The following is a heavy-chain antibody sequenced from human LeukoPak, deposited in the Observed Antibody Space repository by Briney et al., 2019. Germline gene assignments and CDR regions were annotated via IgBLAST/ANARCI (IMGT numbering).Heavy chain of an antibody. CDR2: INHSGST. D-gene: IGHD4-11*01. V-gene: IGHV4-34*01. Sequence: SETLSLTCAVYGGSFSGYYWSWIRQPPGKGLEWIGEINHSGSTNYNPSLKSRVTISVDTSKNQFSLKLSSVTAADTAVYYCARGHSIEPYYYYYYMDVWGKGTAVTVSS. CDR1: GGSFSGYY. CDR3: ARGHSIEPYYYYYYMDV. J-gene: IGHJ6*03.